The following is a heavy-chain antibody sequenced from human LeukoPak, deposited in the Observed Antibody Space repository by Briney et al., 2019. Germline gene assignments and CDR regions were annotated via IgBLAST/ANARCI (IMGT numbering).Heavy chain of an antibody. CDR3: SRGRPYYDFWSGIPPYDAFDI. CDR2: INHSGIT. V-gene: IGHV4-34*01. CDR1: GGSFSVYY. J-gene: IGHJ3*02. D-gene: IGHD3-3*01. Sequence: SEALSLTCAVHGGSFSVYYLSWIRHPPGKGLGWIGEINHSGITNYNPSLMSRFTISSATTKTQISLKLSSVTAADTAVYYSSRGRPYYDFWSGIPPYDAFDIWGQGTMVTVSS.